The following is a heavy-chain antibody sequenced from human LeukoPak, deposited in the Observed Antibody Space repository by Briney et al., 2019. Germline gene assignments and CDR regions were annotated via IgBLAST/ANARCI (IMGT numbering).Heavy chain of an antibody. CDR3: ARDLTVTTRHWYFDL. V-gene: IGHV4-59*12. D-gene: IGHD4-17*01. CDR1: GGSISSYY. CDR2: IYYSGST. Sequence: SETLSLTCTVSGGSISSYYWSWIRQPPGKGLEWIGYIYYSGSTNYNPSLKSRVTISVDTSKNQFSLKLSSVTAADTAVYYCARDLTVTTRHWYFDLWGRGTLVTVSS. J-gene: IGHJ2*01.